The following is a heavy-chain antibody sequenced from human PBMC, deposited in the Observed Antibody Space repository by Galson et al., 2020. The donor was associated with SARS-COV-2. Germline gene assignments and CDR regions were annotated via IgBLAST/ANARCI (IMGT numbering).Heavy chain of an antibody. D-gene: IGHD3-3*01. Sequence: QWYQREMETSETLSLTCTVSGGSISSGGYYWSWIRQHPGKGLEWIGYIYYSGSTYYNPSLKSRVTISVDTSKNQFSLKLSSVTAADTAVYYCARAPRGAIFGVVNWFDPWGQGTLVTVSS. CDR1: GGSISSGGYY. CDR3: ARAPRGAIFGVVNWFDP. CDR2: IYYSGST. V-gene: IGHV4-31*03. J-gene: IGHJ5*02.